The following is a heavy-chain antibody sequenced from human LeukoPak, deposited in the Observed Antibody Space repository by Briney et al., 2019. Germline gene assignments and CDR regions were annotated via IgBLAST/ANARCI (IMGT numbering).Heavy chain of an antibody. J-gene: IGHJ6*03. CDR1: GYTFTSYD. Sequence: ASVKVSCKASGYTFTSYDINWVRQATGQGLEWMGWMNPNSGNTGYAQKFQGRVTMTRNTSISTAYMELSSLRSEDTAVYYCARGHEQWLARAAYMDVWGKGTTVTISS. V-gene: IGHV1-8*01. CDR2: MNPNSGNT. CDR3: ARGHEQWLARAAYMDV. D-gene: IGHD6-19*01.